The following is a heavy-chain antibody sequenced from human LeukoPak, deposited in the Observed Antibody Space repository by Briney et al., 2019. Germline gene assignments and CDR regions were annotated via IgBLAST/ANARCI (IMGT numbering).Heavy chain of an antibody. V-gene: IGHV3-23*01. CDR1: GFTFSSYA. D-gene: IGHD3-22*01. Sequence: GGSLRLSCAASGFTFSSYAMSWVRQAPGKGLEWVSAFSGSGGSTYYADSVKGRFTISRDNSKNTLYLQMNSLRAEDTAVYYCAKVGGDSSGYYYTSPRWYFDLWGRGTLVTVSS. CDR2: FSGSGGST. CDR3: AKVGGDSSGYYYTSPRWYFDL. J-gene: IGHJ2*01.